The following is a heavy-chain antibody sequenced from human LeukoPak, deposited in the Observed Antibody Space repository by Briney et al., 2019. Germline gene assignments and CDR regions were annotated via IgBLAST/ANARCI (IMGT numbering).Heavy chain of an antibody. D-gene: IGHD3-3*01. V-gene: IGHV3-21*01. CDR2: ILGSSSYI. Sequence: KTGGSLRLSCAASGFTFSSYSMNWVRQAPGKGLEWVSSILGSSSYIYYADSVKGRFTISRDNDKNSLYLQMNSLRAEDTAVYYCARASHYDFWSGYSLDYWGQGTLVTVSS. CDR1: GFTFSSYS. CDR3: ARASHYDFWSGYSLDY. J-gene: IGHJ4*02.